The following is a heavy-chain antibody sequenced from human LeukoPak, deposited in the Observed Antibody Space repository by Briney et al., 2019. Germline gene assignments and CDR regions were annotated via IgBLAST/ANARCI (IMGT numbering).Heavy chain of an antibody. V-gene: IGHV3-23*01. J-gene: IGHJ6*02. CDR3: AKGWFGESHYYGMDV. Sequence: PGGSLRLSCAAYGFTFSSYAMSWVRQAPGKGLEWVSAISGSGGSTYYADSVKGRFTISRDNSKNTLYLQMNSLRAEDTAVYYCAKGWFGESHYYGMDVWGQGTTVTVSS. D-gene: IGHD3-10*01. CDR2: ISGSGGST. CDR1: GFTFSSYA.